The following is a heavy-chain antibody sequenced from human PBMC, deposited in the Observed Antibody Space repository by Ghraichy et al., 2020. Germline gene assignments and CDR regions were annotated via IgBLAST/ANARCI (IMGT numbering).Heavy chain of an antibody. CDR3: AIYYVGGGGRGD. CDR2: IYYSGNT. Sequence: SETLSLTCTVSGAYVSSGSYHWSWIRQPPGRGLEWIGQIYYSGNTYYNPSLNSRVTMSRDTSRNQFSLKLSSVTPADTAVYYCAIYYVGGGGRGDWGQGTLVTVSS. J-gene: IGHJ1*01. CDR1: GAYVSSGSYH. D-gene: IGHD3-10*02. V-gene: IGHV4-61*01.